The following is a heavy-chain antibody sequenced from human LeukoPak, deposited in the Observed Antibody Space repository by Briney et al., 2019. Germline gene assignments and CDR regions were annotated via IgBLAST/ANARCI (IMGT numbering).Heavy chain of an antibody. D-gene: IGHD6-6*01. J-gene: IGHJ3*02. CDR3: ARDLRIAARLDDAFDI. CDR1: GGSFSGYY. Sequence: SETLSLTCAVYGGSFSGYYWSWIRQPPGKGLEWIGEINHSGSTNYNPSPKSRVTISVDTSKNQFSLKLSSVTAADTAVYYCARDLRIAARLDDAFDIWGQGTMVTVSS. V-gene: IGHV4-34*01. CDR2: INHSGST.